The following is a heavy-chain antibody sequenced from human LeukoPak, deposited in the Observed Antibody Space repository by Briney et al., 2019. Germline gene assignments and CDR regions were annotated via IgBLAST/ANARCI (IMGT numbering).Heavy chain of an antibody. V-gene: IGHV1-2*02. CDR1: GYTFTGYY. D-gene: IGHD2-2*01. Sequence: GASVKVSCKASGYTFTGYYMHWVRQAPGQGLEWMGWINPNSGGTNYAQKFQGRVTMTRDTSISTAYMELSGLRSDDTAVYYCASSGGDIVVVPAVLYDWGQGTLVTVSS. CDR3: ASSGGDIVVVPAVLYD. CDR2: INPNSGGT. J-gene: IGHJ4*02.